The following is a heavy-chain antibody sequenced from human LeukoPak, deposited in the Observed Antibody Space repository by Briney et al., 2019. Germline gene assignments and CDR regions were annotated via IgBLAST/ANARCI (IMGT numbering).Heavy chain of an antibody. Sequence: GESLKISCKTSGYSFTSYWIGWVRQMPGKGLEWMGIIYPGDSDTRYSPSFQGQVTISADKSISTAYLQWSSLKASDTAMYYCARHYHNPYYYDFWSGYYLPRDYYYGMDVWGQGTTVTVSS. CDR2: IYPGDSDT. CDR3: ARHYHNPYYYDFWSGYYLPRDYYYGMDV. J-gene: IGHJ6*02. V-gene: IGHV5-51*01. CDR1: GYSFTSYW. D-gene: IGHD3-3*01.